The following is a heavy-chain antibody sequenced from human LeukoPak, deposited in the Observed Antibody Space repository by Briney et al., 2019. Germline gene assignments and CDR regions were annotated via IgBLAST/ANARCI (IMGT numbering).Heavy chain of an antibody. CDR1: GGSISSYY. Sequence: SETLSLTCTVSGGSISSYYWSWIRQPPGKGLEWIGYIYYSGSTNYNPSPKSRVTISVDTSKNQFSLKLSSVTAADTAVYYCARDPLGADAFDIWGQGTMVTVSS. D-gene: IGHD1-26*01. CDR2: IYYSGST. J-gene: IGHJ3*02. V-gene: IGHV4-59*01. CDR3: ARDPLGADAFDI.